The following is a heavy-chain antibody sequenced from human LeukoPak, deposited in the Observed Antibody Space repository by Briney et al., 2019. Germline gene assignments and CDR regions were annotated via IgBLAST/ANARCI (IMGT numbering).Heavy chain of an antibody. V-gene: IGHV3-30*03. D-gene: IGHD4-11*01. CDR3: ASASGDTYGYSKDY. Sequence: PGGSLRLSCAASGFTFSSYAMHWVRQAPGKGLEWAAVISYDGISKYYVDSVKGRFTISRDNSRNTLYLQMNSLRPEDTAVYYCASASGDTYGYSKDYWGQGTLVTVSS. J-gene: IGHJ4*02. CDR1: GFTFSSYA. CDR2: ISYDGISK.